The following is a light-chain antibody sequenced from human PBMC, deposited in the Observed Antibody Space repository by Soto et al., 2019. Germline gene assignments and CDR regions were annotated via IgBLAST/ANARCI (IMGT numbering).Light chain of an antibody. CDR1: QTISDF. CDR3: QQYYSYPIT. CDR2: EAS. Sequence: DIQLTQSPSSLSASVGDRVTITCRASQTISDFLNWYQQKPGEAPHLLIYEASTLHSGVPSRFSGSGSGTDFTLTISSLQPEDFATYYCQQYYSYPITFGQGTRLEIK. J-gene: IGKJ5*01. V-gene: IGKV1-39*01.